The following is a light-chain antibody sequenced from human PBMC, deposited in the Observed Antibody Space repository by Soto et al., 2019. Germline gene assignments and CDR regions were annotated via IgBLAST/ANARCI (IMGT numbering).Light chain of an antibody. Sequence: QSVLTQPPSVSGAPGQRVTISCTGSSSNIGAGYDVHWYQQLPGTAPKLLIYCTSNRPSGVPDRFSGSKSGTSASLAITGLQAEDEADYFCQSYDSSMIGSVFGTGTKVTVL. J-gene: IGLJ1*01. V-gene: IGLV1-40*01. CDR2: CTS. CDR3: QSYDSSMIGSV. CDR1: SSNIGAGYD.